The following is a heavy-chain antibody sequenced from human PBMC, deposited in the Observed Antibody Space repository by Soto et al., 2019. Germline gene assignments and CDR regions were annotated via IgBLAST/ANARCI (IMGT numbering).Heavy chain of an antibody. J-gene: IGHJ5*02. CDR3: PRHRNAGCFDP. CDR2: IYPDDSDV. Sequence: GESLKISCKASGYDFSTFWIAWVRQMPGRGLEWMGGIYPDDSDVTYSASVQGRVTISVDKAMTTAYLHWSSLRDSDTATYYCPRHRNAGCFDPWGQGTPVTVSS. V-gene: IGHV5-51*01. CDR1: GYDFSTFW.